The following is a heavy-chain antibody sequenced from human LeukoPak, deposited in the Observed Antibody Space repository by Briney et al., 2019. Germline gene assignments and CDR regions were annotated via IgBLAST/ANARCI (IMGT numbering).Heavy chain of an antibody. J-gene: IGHJ3*02. CDR1: GYTFTGYY. V-gene: IGHV1-2*02. D-gene: IGHD4-17*01. CDR3: ARDVTTVTPDAFDI. Sequence: ASVKVSCKASGYTFTGYYMHWVRQAPGQGLEWMGWINPNSGGTNYAQKFQGRVTMTRDTSISTAYMELSRLRSDDTAVYYCARDVTTVTPDAFDIWGQGTMVTVSS. CDR2: INPNSGGT.